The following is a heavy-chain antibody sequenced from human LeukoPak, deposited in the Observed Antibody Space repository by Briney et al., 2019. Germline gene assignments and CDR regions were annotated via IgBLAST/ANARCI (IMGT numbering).Heavy chain of an antibody. V-gene: IGHV4-59*12. CDR3: ARDRGGGSSPIDY. D-gene: IGHD6-6*01. J-gene: IGHJ4*02. Sequence: SETLSLTCTVSGGSISSYYWSWIRQPPGKGLEWIGYIFYSGSTNYNPSLKSRVTISVDTSRNQFSLSLSSVTAADTAVYFCARDRGGGSSPIDYWGQGTLVTVSS. CDR2: IFYSGST. CDR1: GGSISSYY.